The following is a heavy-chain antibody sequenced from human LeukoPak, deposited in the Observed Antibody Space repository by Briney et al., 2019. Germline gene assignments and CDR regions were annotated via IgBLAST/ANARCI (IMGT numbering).Heavy chain of an antibody. Sequence: ASVKVSCKASGYTFTSYYMHWVRQAPGQGLEWMGIINPSGGSTSYAQKFQGRVTMTRDTSTSTVYMELSSLRSEDTAVYYCARAGGYCDFWSGYYTSYYYYMDVWGKGTTVTVSS. CDR3: ARAGGYCDFWSGYYTSYYYYMDV. CDR1: GYTFTSYY. J-gene: IGHJ6*03. D-gene: IGHD3-3*01. V-gene: IGHV1-46*03. CDR2: INPSGGST.